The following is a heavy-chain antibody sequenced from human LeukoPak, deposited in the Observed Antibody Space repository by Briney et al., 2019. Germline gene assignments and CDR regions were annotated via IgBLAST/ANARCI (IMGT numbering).Heavy chain of an antibody. CDR2: INNNGGST. V-gene: IGHV3-23*05. J-gene: IGHJ4*02. CDR1: GFTFSSYA. CDR3: AKPHTPYCSGATCYLFDF. D-gene: IGHD2-15*01. Sequence: GGSLRLSCAASGFTFSSYAVSWVRQAPGKGLEWVSHINNNGGSTSYADSVEGRFTISRDNSKNTLYVQLNSLRAEDTAVYYCAKPHTPYCSGATCYLFDFWGQGTLVTASS.